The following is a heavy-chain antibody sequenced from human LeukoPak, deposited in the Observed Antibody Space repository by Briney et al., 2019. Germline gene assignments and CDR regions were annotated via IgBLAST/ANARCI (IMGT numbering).Heavy chain of an antibody. J-gene: IGHJ4*02. Sequence: ASVKVSCKASGYTFTSYDINWVRQAPGQGLEWMGWMNPNSGNTGYAQKLQGRVTITRNTSISTAYIELSSLRSEDTAVYYCARLIAGAASYYFDYWGQGTLVTVSS. CDR3: ARLIAGAASYYFDY. V-gene: IGHV1-8*03. D-gene: IGHD6-13*01. CDR1: GYTFTSYD. CDR2: MNPNSGNT.